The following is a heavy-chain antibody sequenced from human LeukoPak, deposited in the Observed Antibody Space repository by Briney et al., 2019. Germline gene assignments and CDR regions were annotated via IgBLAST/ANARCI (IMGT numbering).Heavy chain of an antibody. J-gene: IGHJ6*03. D-gene: IGHD1-26*01. CDR2: IYTSGST. CDR1: GGSISSGSYY. Sequence: PSQTLSLTCTVSGGSISSGSYYWSWIRQPAGKGLEWIGRIYTSGSTNYNPSLKSRVTISVDTSKNQFSLKSSSVTAADTAVYYCARGADPDSGSSYRYYYYYYYMDVWGKGTTVTVSS. CDR3: ARGADPDSGSSYRYYYYYYYMDV. V-gene: IGHV4-61*02.